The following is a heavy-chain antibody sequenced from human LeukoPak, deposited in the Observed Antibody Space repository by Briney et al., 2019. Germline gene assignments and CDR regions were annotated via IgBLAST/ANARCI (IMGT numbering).Heavy chain of an antibody. CDR2: ISGISGSTT. V-gene: IGHV3-23*01. J-gene: IGHJ6*02. Sequence: GGSLRLSCAASGFNFADHAMRWVRQAPGKGLEWVSAISGISGSTTIYADSVKGRFAVSRDNSRNTLFLQMNSLRAEDTAVYYCAKNYASGRGVPYAMDVWGQGTTVTVSS. CDR3: AKNYASGRGVPYAMDV. CDR1: GFNFADHA. D-gene: IGHD3-10*01.